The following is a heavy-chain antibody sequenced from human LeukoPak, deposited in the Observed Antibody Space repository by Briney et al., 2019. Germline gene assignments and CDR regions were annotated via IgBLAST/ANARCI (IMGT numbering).Heavy chain of an antibody. V-gene: IGHV3-53*01. CDR2: IHTSGGT. D-gene: IGHD4-17*01. Sequence: GGSLRLSCAASGLTGSHNYVSWVRQAPGKGLEWVSAIHTSGGTCYADSVKGRFTISRDTSKNTLYLQINSLRVEGTAVYYCIVFGDSNHWGQGTLVTVSS. CDR1: GLTGSHNY. J-gene: IGHJ5*02. CDR3: IVFGDSNH.